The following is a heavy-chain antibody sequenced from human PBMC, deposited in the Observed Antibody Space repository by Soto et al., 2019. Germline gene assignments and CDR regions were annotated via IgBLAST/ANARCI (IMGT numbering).Heavy chain of an antibody. CDR1: GDSVSSNTAA. CDR3: AREGLCSPSNCYHFEY. J-gene: IGHJ4*02. V-gene: IGHV6-1*01. CDR2: TYCRSQWNY. D-gene: IGHD2-2*01. Sequence: SQTLSLTCAISGDSVSSNTAAWNWIRQSPARGLEWLGRTYCRSQWNYGYAESVRSRISINPDTSKNHFSLQLNSVTPEDTAVYFCAREGLCSPSNCYHFEYWGQGTLVSVSS.